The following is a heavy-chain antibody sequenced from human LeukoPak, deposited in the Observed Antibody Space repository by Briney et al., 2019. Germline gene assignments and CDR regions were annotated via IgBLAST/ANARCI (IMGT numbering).Heavy chain of an antibody. CDR1: GGSISSSNW. J-gene: IGHJ3*02. CDR3: ARRSEYYYGSGTYFDGFDI. D-gene: IGHD3-10*01. Sequence: PSGTLSLTCAVSGGSISSSNWWSWVRQPPGKGLEWIGEIYHSGSTNYNPSLKSRVTISVDKSKNQFSLRLTSVTAADTAVYYCARRSEYYYGSGTYFDGFDIWGQGTMVTVSS. CDR2: IYHSGST. V-gene: IGHV4-4*02.